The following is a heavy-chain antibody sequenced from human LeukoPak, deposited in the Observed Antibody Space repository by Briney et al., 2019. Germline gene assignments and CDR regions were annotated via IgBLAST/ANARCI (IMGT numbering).Heavy chain of an antibody. V-gene: IGHV4-61*02. CDR2: ISSSGST. CDR1: GDSISSGDYY. J-gene: IGHJ5*02. Sequence: SETLSLTCTVSGDSISSGDYYWSWIRQPAGKGLEWIGRISSSGSTNYNPSLKSRVTISVDTSKNQFSLKLSSVTAADTAVYFCARGGYYGSGNDFRFDPWGQGTLVTVSS. D-gene: IGHD3-10*01. CDR3: ARGGYYGSGNDFRFDP.